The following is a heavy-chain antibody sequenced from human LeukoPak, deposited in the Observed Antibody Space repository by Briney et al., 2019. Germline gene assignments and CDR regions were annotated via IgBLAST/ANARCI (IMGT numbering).Heavy chain of an antibody. V-gene: IGHV3-7*01. CDR2: IKEDGSEK. CDR3: ARVRYMDA. J-gene: IGHJ6*03. CDR1: GFTFRNYW. Sequence: GGSLRLSCAVSGFTFRNYWMNWVRQAPGKGLEWVANIKEDGSEKNYVDSVKGRFTISRDNAKNSLYLQMNNLRAEDTAVYYCARVRYMDAWGKGTTVTVSS.